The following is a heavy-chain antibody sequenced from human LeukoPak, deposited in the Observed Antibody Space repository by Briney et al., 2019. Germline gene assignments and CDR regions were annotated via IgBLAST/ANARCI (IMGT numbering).Heavy chain of an antibody. Sequence: GESLKISCKGSGYSFTSYWIGWVRQMPGKGLEWMGIIYPGDSDTRYRPSFQGQVTISADKSISTAYLQWSSLPASDTAMYSCATTSDIVGATGDYSGQGTPVTVSP. J-gene: IGHJ4*02. V-gene: IGHV5-51*01. D-gene: IGHD1-26*01. CDR3: ATTSDIVGATGDY. CDR1: GYSFTSYW. CDR2: IYPGDSDT.